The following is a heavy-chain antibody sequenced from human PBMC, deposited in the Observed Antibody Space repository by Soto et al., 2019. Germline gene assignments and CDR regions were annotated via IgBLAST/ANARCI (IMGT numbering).Heavy chain of an antibody. CDR2: IRSISSTT. J-gene: IGHJ6*02. Sequence: GSLRLSCTASGFTFSSYSMNWVRQAPGKGLEWVSYIRSISSTTYSADSVTGRFTISRDNAKNSLSLQMNSLRDEDTAVYYCARDLSYLAENHYDIFSGHHSPLYHYGMDVWGQATTVTVSS. CDR3: ARDLSYLAENHYDIFSGHHSPLYHYGMDV. V-gene: IGHV3-48*02. CDR1: GFTFSSYS. D-gene: IGHD3-9*01.